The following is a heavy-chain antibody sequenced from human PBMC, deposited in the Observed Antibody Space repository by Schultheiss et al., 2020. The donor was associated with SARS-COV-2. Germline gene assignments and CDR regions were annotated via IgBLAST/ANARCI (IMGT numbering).Heavy chain of an antibody. D-gene: IGHD4-11*01. V-gene: IGHV4-39*07. CDR3: AREGDYNGGY. Sequence: SETLSLTCTVSGGSISSSSYYWGWIRQPPGKGLEWIGEINHSGSTNYKPSLKSRVTISVDTSKNQFSLKLSSVTAADTAVYYCAREGDYNGGYWGQGTLVTVSS. CDR2: INHSGST. J-gene: IGHJ4*02. CDR1: GGSISSSSYY.